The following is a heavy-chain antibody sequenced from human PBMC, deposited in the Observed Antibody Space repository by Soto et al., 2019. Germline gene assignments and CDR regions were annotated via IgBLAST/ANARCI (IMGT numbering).Heavy chain of an antibody. CDR1: GGSISGGGYY. V-gene: IGHV4-30-4*01. D-gene: IGHD4-17*01. J-gene: IGHJ2*01. CDR2: TYDSGST. CDR3: AREIIPLTTDWYFDL. Sequence: QVQLQESGPGLVKPSETLSLTCTVSGGSISGGGYYWSWIRQPPGKGLEWIGYTYDSGSTYYNPSLKSLISISVDTSKNQFSLRLTSVTAADTAVYYSAREIIPLTTDWYFDLWGRGTLVTVSS.